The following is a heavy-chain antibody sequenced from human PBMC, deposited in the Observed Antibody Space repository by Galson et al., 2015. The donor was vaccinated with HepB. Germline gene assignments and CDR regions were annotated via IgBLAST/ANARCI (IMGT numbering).Heavy chain of an antibody. CDR1: GGSISSYY. CDR3: VYGGFLANYYGMDV. V-gene: IGHV4-59*01. CDR2: IYYIGST. D-gene: IGHD1-26*01. J-gene: IGHJ6*02. Sequence: SETLSLTCTVSGGSISSYYWSWVRQPPGKGLEWIGYIYYIGSTNYNPSLKNRVTISLDTSKTQFSLSLSSVTAADTAVYYCVYGGFLANYYGMDVWGQGITVTVSS.